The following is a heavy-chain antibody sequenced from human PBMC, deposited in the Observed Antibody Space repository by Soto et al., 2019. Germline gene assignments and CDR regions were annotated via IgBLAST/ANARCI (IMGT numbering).Heavy chain of an antibody. D-gene: IGHD3-9*01. V-gene: IGHV4-31*03. J-gene: IGHJ5*02. CDR1: GGSISSGGYY. Sequence: SETLSLTCTVSGGSISSGGYYWSWIRQHPGKGLEWIGYIYYSGSTYYNPSLKSRVTISVDNGKNSLYLQMNTLRAEDTAMYYCARDFSTGWFDPWGQGTLVTVSS. CDR3: ARDFSTGWFDP. CDR2: IYYSGST.